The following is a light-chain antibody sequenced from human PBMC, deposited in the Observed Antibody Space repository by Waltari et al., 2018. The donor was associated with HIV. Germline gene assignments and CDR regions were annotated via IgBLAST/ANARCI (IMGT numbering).Light chain of an antibody. Sequence: DIQMTQSPSSLSASVGDRVTITCQASQDISDFLNWYQQKPGKAPKLLIYDASNSETGVPSTFSGSGSGTDFTFTISSLQPEDIATYYCQQYDNLPLTFGGGTKVEIK. V-gene: IGKV1-33*01. CDR2: DAS. CDR1: QDISDF. CDR3: QQYDNLPLT. J-gene: IGKJ4*01.